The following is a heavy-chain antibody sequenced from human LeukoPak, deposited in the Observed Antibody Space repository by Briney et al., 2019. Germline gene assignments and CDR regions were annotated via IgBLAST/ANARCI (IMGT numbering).Heavy chain of an antibody. CDR3: ARCIAAAGISWFDP. CDR1: GGSISSSSYY. J-gene: IGHJ5*02. V-gene: IGHV4-39*07. CDR2: IYYSGST. Sequence: ESSETLSLTCTVSGGSISSSSYYWGWIRQPPGKGLEWIGSIYYSGSTYYNPSLKSRVTISVDTSKNQFSLKLSSVTAADTAVYYCARCIAAAGISWFDPWGQGTLVTVSP. D-gene: IGHD6-13*01.